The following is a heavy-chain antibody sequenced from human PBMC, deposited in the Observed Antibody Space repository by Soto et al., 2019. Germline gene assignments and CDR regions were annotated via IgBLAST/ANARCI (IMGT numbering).Heavy chain of an antibody. D-gene: IGHD3-3*01. J-gene: IGHJ5*02. V-gene: IGHV1-18*01. CDR3: ARDWRGAEGFDP. CDR1: GYTFNTYG. Sequence: QVQLVQSGPEVKKPGASVKVSCKASGYTFNTYGFSWVRQAPGQGLEWVGWIGTHNGDTTYAQNFQGRVTMTIDTSTTTSYMELRSLTSDDTAMYFCARDWRGAEGFDPWGQGTLVNVSS. CDR2: IGTHNGDT.